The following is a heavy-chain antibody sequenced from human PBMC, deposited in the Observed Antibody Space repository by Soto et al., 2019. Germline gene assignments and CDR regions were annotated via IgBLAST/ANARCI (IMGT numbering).Heavy chain of an antibody. Sequence: PGESLKISCNGSGYNFAGYWIAWVRQMPGKGLELMGIIYPSDSDTRYRPSFQGQVTISADKSISSAYLQWSSLRASDTAMYYCARGGVSTRTFDYWGQGPPVTVSS. J-gene: IGHJ4*02. V-gene: IGHV5-51*01. CDR3: ARGGVSTRTFDY. CDR2: IYPSDSDT. D-gene: IGHD3-3*01. CDR1: GYNFAGYW.